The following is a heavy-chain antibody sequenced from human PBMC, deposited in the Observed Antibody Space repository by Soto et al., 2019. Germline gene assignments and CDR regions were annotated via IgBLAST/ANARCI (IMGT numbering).Heavy chain of an antibody. CDR1: GYSFTSYW. V-gene: IGHV5-51*01. Sequence: GESLKISCKGSGYSFTSYWIGWVRQMPGKGLEWMGIIYPGDSDTRYSPSFQGQVTISADKSISTAYLQWSSLKASDTAMYYCAIPNPRCYQYYYYYGMDVWGQGTTVTVSS. J-gene: IGHJ6*02. D-gene: IGHD2-15*01. CDR3: AIPNPRCYQYYYYYGMDV. CDR2: IYPGDSDT.